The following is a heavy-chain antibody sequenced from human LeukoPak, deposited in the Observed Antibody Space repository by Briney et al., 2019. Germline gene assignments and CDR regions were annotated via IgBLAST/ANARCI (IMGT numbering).Heavy chain of an antibody. Sequence: SEKVSCKASGGTFSSYAISWVRQAPGQGLEWMGGIIPIFGTANYAQKFQGRVTITTDESTSTAYMELSSLRSEDTAVYYCAGGQVYYDFWSGYYNIWGQGTMVTVSS. D-gene: IGHD3-3*01. J-gene: IGHJ3*02. CDR2: IIPIFGTA. CDR3: AGGQVYYDFWSGYYNI. CDR1: GGTFSSYA. V-gene: IGHV1-69*05.